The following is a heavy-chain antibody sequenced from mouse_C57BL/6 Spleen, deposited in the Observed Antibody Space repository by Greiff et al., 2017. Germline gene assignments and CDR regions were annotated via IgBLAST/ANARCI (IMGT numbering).Heavy chain of an antibody. Sequence: VQLKQSGAELVKPGASVKLSCTASGFNIKDYYMHWVKQRPEQGLEWIGRIDPEDGETKYAPKFQGKATITADTSSNTAYLQLSSLTSEDTAVYYCASPGAPYYGSPSWFAYWGQGTLVTVSA. V-gene: IGHV14-2*01. CDR3: ASPGAPYYGSPSWFAY. CDR1: GFNIKDYY. D-gene: IGHD1-1*01. J-gene: IGHJ3*01. CDR2: IDPEDGET.